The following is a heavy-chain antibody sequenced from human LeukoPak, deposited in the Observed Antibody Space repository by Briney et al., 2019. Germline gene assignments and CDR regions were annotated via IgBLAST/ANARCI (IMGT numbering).Heavy chain of an antibody. CDR3: ARGWNDKNYYYYYYMDV. CDR2: IYPGDSDT. Sequence: GESLKISCKGSGYSFTSYWIGWVRQMPGKGLEWMGIIYPGDSDTRYSPSFQGQVTISADKSISTAYLQWSSLRSEDTAVYYCARGWNDKNYYYYYYMDVWGKGTTVTISS. V-gene: IGHV5-51*01. J-gene: IGHJ6*03. CDR1: GYSFTSYW. D-gene: IGHD1-1*01.